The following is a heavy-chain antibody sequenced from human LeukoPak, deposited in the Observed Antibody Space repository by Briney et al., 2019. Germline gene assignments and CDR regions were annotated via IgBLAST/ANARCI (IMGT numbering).Heavy chain of an antibody. CDR3: ARSGKLDY. J-gene: IGHJ4*02. Sequence: GESLKISCKVSGYSFTTYWIGWVRQMPGKGLGWMGIIFPADSDTRYSPSFRGQVTISADKSTSTAYLQWSSLKASDTAIYYCARSGKLDYWGQGTLVTVSS. CDR2: IFPADSDT. V-gene: IGHV5-51*01. D-gene: IGHD1-26*01. CDR1: GYSFTTYW.